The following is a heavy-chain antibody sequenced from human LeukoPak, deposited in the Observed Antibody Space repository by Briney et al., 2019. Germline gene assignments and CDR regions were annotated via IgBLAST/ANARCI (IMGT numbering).Heavy chain of an antibody. V-gene: IGHV4-30-2*06. CDR1: GGSISSGPYF. CDR3: ARNWGSTGGYYYAEADY. CDR2: IWPSGST. J-gene: IGHJ4*02. D-gene: IGHD3-22*01. Sequence: SETLSLTCSVSGGSISSGPYFWSWIRQSPGQGLEWIGYIWPSGSTNYNPSLSGRVAISLDKSRNHFTLMVTAVTAADTAVYYCARNWGSTGGYYYAEADYWGQGTLVTVSS.